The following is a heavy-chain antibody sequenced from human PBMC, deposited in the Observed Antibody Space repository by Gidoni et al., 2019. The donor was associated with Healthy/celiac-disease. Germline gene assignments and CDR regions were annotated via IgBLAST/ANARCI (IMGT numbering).Heavy chain of an antibody. D-gene: IGHD3-3*01. CDR3: ARADDYDFWSGYPADY. V-gene: IGHV1-2*02. J-gene: IGHJ4*02. Sequence: QVQLVQSGAEVKKPGASVKVSRKASGYTFTGYYMHWVRQAPGQGLEWMGWINPNSGGTNYAQKFQGRVTMTRDTSISTAYMELSRLRSDDTAVYYCARADDYDFWSGYPADYWGQGTLVTVSS. CDR2: INPNSGGT. CDR1: GYTFTGYY.